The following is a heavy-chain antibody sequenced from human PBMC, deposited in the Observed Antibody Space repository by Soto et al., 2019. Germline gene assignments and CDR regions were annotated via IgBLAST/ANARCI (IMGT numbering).Heavy chain of an antibody. CDR3: ARIPQQQMVDY. CDR2: IYYSGST. D-gene: IGHD6-13*01. CDR1: GGSISSSSYY. V-gene: IGHV4-39*01. Sequence: QLQLQESGPGLVKPSETLSLTCTVSGGSISSSSYYWGWIRQPPGKGLEWIGSIYYSGSTYYNPSLKSRVTISVDTSKNQFSLRLSCVTAADLGVYDCARIPQQQMVDYWSQGTLVTVCS. J-gene: IGHJ4*02.